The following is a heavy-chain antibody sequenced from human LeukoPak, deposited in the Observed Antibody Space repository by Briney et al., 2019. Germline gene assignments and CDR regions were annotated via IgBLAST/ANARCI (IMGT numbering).Heavy chain of an antibody. Sequence: PGGSLRLSCAASGFTFSSYSMNWVRQAPGKGLEWVSSISSSSSYIYYADSVKGRLTISRDNAKNSLYLQMNSLRAEDTAVYYCARGRLYSSDAFDIWGQGTMVTVSS. CDR3: ARGRLYSSDAFDI. CDR1: GFTFSSYS. D-gene: IGHD6-13*01. J-gene: IGHJ3*02. V-gene: IGHV3-21*01. CDR2: ISSSSSYI.